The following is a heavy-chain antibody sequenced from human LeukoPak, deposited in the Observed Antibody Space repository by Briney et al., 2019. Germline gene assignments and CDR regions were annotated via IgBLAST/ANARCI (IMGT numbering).Heavy chain of an antibody. CDR1: GYTFTSYG. CDR2: ISAYNGNT. Sequence: ASVKVSCKASGYTFTSYGISWVRQAPGQGLEWMGWISAYNGNTNYAQKLQGRVTMTTDTSTSTAYMELRSLRSDDTAVYYCARGRFVYYGSGSYDPFDYWGQGTLVTVSS. CDR3: ARGRFVYYGSGSYDPFDY. V-gene: IGHV1-18*01. D-gene: IGHD3-10*01. J-gene: IGHJ4*02.